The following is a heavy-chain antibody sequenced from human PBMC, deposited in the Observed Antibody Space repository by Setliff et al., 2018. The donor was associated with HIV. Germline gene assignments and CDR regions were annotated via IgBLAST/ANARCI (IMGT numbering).Heavy chain of an antibody. J-gene: IGHJ4*02. V-gene: IGHV4-4*07. CDR1: GGSISSYY. Sequence: KTSETLSLTCTVSGGSISSYYWSWIRQPAGKGLEWIGHIYTSGSTNYNPSLKSRVTMSVDTSKNQFSLKLDSMTAADTAVYYCAREEKLAVHTTRPPRFDCWGQGTLVTVSS. CDR2: IYTSGST. D-gene: IGHD5-18*01. CDR3: AREEKLAVHTTRPPRFDC.